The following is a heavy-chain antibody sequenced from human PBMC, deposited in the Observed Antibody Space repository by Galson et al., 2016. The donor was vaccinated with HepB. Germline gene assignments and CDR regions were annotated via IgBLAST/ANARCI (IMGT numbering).Heavy chain of an antibody. CDR1: GYTFTSYG. J-gene: IGHJ3*02. V-gene: IGHV1-18*01. CDR3: TRDRVGHSDAFDI. CDR2: ISTYNGNT. Sequence: SVKVSCKASGYTFTSYGVSWVRQAPGQGLEWVSWISTYNGNTYYAQRFQDRVIMTTDRSTSTVSMELRSLISDDTAVYYCTRDRVGHSDAFDIWGQGTMVIVSS. D-gene: IGHD1-26*01.